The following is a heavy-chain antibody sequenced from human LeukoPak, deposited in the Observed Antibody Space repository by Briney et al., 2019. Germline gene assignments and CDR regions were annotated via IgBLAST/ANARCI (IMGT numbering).Heavy chain of an antibody. J-gene: IGHJ4*02. V-gene: IGHV3-30*18. D-gene: IGHD3-9*01. CDR2: ISYDGSNK. CDR3: AKSLLRYFDWLLDY. Sequence: PGGSLRLSCAASGFIFSNYAMHWVRQAPGKGLEWVAVISYDGSNKYYADSVKGRFTISRDNSKNTLYLQMNSLRAEDTAVYYCAKSLLRYFDWLLDYWGQGTLATVSS. CDR1: GFIFSNYA.